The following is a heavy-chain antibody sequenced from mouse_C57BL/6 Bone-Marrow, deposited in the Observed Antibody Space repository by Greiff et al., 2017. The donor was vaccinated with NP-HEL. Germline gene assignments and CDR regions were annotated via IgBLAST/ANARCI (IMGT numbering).Heavy chain of an antibody. Sequence: VQPQQSGPGLVQPSQSLSITCTVSGFSLTSYGVHWVRQSPGKGLEWLGVIWRGGSTDYNAAFMSRLSITKDNSKSQVFFKMNSLQADDTAIYYCAKEDYYGSRYYFDYWGQGTTLTVSS. D-gene: IGHD1-1*01. CDR2: IWRGGST. CDR3: AKEDYYGSRYYFDY. V-gene: IGHV2-5*01. J-gene: IGHJ2*01. CDR1: GFSLTSYG.